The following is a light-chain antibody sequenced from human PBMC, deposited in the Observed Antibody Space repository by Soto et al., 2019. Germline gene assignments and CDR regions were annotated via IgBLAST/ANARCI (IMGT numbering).Light chain of an antibody. CDR2: NNN. V-gene: IGLV1-44*01. J-gene: IGLJ2*01. Sequence: QSVLTQPPSASGTPGQRVTISCSACRSNIGSNTVNWYQQVPGTAPKLLIYNNNQRPSGVPDRFSASKSGTSASLAISGLQSEDEAEYFCAAWDDTLNGPDLAFGGGTQLTVL. CDR1: RSNIGSNT. CDR3: AAWDDTLNGPDLA.